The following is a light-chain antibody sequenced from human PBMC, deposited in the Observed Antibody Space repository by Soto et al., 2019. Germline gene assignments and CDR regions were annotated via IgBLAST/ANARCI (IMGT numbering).Light chain of an antibody. CDR3: QSYDSSLGVSFV. CDR2: DNK. J-gene: IGLJ1*01. CDR1: SSNIGAGYD. Sequence: QSVLTQPPSVSGAPGQRVTISCTGSSSNIGAGYDVHWYQQRPGTAPKLLIYDNKNRPSGVPDRFSGSESGTSASLAITGVQAEDEADDDYQSYDSSLGVSFVFGTGTKLTVL. V-gene: IGLV1-40*01.